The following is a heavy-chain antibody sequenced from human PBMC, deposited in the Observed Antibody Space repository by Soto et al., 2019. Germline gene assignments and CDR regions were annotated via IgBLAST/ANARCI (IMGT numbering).Heavy chain of an antibody. CDR1: GGSISSNY. CDR3: ARYRREAVAGYTLDN. V-gene: IGHV4-59*01. Sequence: SETLSLTCTVSGGSISSNYWTWIRQPPGKGLEWIGYVYNSGSTNYNPSLKSRVAISEDTSKSQFSLKVNSMTAADTAVYYCARYRREAVAGYTLDNWGQGILVTVSS. J-gene: IGHJ4*02. CDR2: VYNSGST. D-gene: IGHD6-13*01.